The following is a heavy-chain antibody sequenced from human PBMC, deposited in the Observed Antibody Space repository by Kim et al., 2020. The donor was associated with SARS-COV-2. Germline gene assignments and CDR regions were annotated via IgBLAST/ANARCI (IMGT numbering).Heavy chain of an antibody. CDR3: ARVRLADRWDYYGMDV. V-gene: IGHV3-30*01. D-gene: IGHD1-26*01. J-gene: IGHJ6*02. Sequence: SVKGRFTISRDNSKNTLYLQMNSLRAEDTAVYYCARVRLADRWDYYGMDVWGQGTTVTVSS.